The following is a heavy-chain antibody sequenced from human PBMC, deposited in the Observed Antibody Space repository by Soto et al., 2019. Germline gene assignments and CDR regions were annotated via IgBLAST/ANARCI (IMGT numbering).Heavy chain of an antibody. CDR3: ARPLALYGYTADYYGMDV. D-gene: IGHD5-12*01. CDR2: IYPGDSDT. J-gene: IGHJ6*02. Sequence: GESLKISCKGSGYSFTSYWIGWVRQMPGKGLEWMGIIYPGDSDTRYSPSFQGQVTISADKSISTAYLQWSSLKASDTAMYYCARPLALYGYTADYYGMDVWGQGTTVTVSS. V-gene: IGHV5-51*01. CDR1: GYSFTSYW.